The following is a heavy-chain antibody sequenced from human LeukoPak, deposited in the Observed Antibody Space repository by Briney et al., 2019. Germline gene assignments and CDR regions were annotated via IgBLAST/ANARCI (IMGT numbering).Heavy chain of an antibody. J-gene: IGHJ6*03. V-gene: IGHV4-34*01. Sequence: SETLSLTCAVYGGSFSGYYWSWIRQPPGKGLEWIGEINHGGSTNYNPSLKSRVTISVDTSKNQFSLKLSSVTAADTAVYYCARGSGPLRFYYYYMDVWGKGTTVTVSS. CDR2: INHGGST. D-gene: IGHD5-12*01. CDR3: ARGSGPLRFYYYYMDV. CDR1: GGSFSGYY.